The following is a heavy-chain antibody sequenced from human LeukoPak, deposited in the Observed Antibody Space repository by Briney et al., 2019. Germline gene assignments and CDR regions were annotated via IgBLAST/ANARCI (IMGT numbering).Heavy chain of an antibody. CDR3: ARVTTLWFGDPYHAFDI. V-gene: IGHV3-20*04. Sequence: GGSLRLSCAASGFMFDDYGMSWVRQAPEKGLEWVSGINWNGGSTGYADSVKGRFTISRDNAKNSLYLQMNSLRAEDTALYYCARVTTLWFGDPYHAFDIWGQGTMVTVSS. CDR1: GFMFDDYG. CDR2: INWNGGST. D-gene: IGHD3-10*01. J-gene: IGHJ3*02.